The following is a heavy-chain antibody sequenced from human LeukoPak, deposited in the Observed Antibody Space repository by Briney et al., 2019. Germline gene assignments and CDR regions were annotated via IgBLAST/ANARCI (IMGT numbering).Heavy chain of an antibody. CDR1: GFTFSSYS. V-gene: IGHV3-21*01. D-gene: IGHD3-22*01. CDR3: ARSPEAITMIVVINWYFDL. Sequence: GSLRLSCAASGFTFSSYSMNWVRQAPGKGLEWVSSISGSSSYIYYADSVKGRFTISRDNAKNSLDLQMNSLRAEDTAVYYCARSPEAITMIVVINWYFDLWGRGTLVTVSS. CDR2: ISGSSSYI. J-gene: IGHJ2*01.